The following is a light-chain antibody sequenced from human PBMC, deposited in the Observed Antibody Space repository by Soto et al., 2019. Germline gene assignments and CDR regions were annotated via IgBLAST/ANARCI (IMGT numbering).Light chain of an antibody. CDR3: QHYDSFSTN. V-gene: IGKV1-5*01. CDR1: ESIRTC. CDR2: DAS. Sequence: DIPITQYPSTQTACLADRVTIHCRARESIRTCLAWYQHKPGKAPKFLIYDASSLESGVPSRFSGSGSGTEFTLTISSLEPDDFAAFYCQHYDSFSTNFGKGTRLEIK. J-gene: IGKJ5*01.